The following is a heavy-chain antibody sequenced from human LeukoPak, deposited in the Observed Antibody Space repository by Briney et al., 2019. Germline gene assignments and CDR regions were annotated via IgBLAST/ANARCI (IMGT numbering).Heavy chain of an antibody. J-gene: IGHJ5*02. CDR1: GGSISSYY. CDR2: IYTSGST. D-gene: IGHD6-19*01. CDR3: ARGAGPGVPWLRRSNWFDP. V-gene: IGHV4-4*07. Sequence: PSETLSLTCTVSGGSISSYYWSWIRQPAGKGLEWIGRIYTSGSTNYNPSLKSRVTMSVDTSKNQFSLKLSSVTAADTAVYYCARGAGPGVPWLRRSNWFDPWGQGTLVTVSS.